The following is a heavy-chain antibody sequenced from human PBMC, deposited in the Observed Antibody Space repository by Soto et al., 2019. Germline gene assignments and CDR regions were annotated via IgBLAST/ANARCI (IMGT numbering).Heavy chain of an antibody. D-gene: IGHD3-22*01. CDR3: GISRHDRTFYYYGMDV. CDR2: TIPILGIT. V-gene: IGHV1-69*02. CDR1: GGTFSSHT. Sequence: QVQLVQSGAEVKEPGSSLKVSCKASGGTFSSHTISWVRLAPGQGLEWMGRTIPILGITNYAQNFQGRLTLTADKSTSTASMELSSLRSEDTAVYYCGISRHDRTFYYYGMDVWGQGTTVTVSS. J-gene: IGHJ6*02.